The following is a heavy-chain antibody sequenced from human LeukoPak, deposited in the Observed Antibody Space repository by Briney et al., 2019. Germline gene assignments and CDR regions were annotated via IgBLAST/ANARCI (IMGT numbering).Heavy chain of an antibody. D-gene: IGHD6-19*01. V-gene: IGHV3-23*01. J-gene: IGHJ6*02. Sequence: GGSLRLSCVASGFTFSSFAMTWVRQGPGKGLEWLSVISGGGDTTYYADSVRGRITISRDNSKNTLYLQMKSLRAEDTAVYFCSREVADGLDVWGHGTTVTVSS. CDR2: ISGGGDTT. CDR1: GFTFSSFA. CDR3: SREVADGLDV.